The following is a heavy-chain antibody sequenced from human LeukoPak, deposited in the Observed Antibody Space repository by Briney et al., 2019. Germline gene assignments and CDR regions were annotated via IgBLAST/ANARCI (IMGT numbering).Heavy chain of an antibody. CDR3: ARDVLLRGNYYYYGMDV. Sequence: GGSLRLSCAASGFTFSSYSMNWVRQAPGKGLEWVSSISSSSSYIYYADSVKGRFTISRDNAKNSLYLQMNSLRAVDTAVYYCARDVLLRGNYYYYGMDVWGQGTTVTVSS. CDR1: GFTFSSYS. V-gene: IGHV3-21*01. CDR2: ISSSSSYI. J-gene: IGHJ6*02. D-gene: IGHD4/OR15-4a*01.